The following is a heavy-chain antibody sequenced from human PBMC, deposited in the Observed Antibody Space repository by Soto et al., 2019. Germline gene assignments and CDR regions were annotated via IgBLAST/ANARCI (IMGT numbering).Heavy chain of an antibody. J-gene: IGHJ6*02. CDR1: GFSFSDHY. Sequence: ESGGGLVRPGGSLRLSCAASGFSFSDHYMSWIRQAPGKGLEWVSYISTNERYTSYADSVRGRFTISRDNGNNLLYLQMNTLRADDTAVYFCGRDHGDYRGNSAIDVWGQGTTVIVSS. D-gene: IGHD4-17*01. CDR2: ISTNERYT. CDR3: GRDHGDYRGNSAIDV. V-gene: IGHV3-11*06.